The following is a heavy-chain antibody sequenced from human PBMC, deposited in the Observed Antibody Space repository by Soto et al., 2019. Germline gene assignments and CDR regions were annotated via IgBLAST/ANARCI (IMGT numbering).Heavy chain of an antibody. V-gene: IGHV3-66*01. Sequence: VQLVESGGGLVQPGGSLRLSCAVSGFTVSSKYMSWVRQAPGKGLEWVSLIQSGGSTYYAGSVKGRFTISRGNSGNPLCLQMNSLGVNDTAVYSCTRLDVNCSGSGSYGVPIDVWGKGTTVTVS. CDR2: IQSGGST. D-gene: IGHD1-26*01. CDR1: GFTVSSKY. J-gene: IGHJ6*03. CDR3: TRLDVNCSGSGSYGVPIDV.